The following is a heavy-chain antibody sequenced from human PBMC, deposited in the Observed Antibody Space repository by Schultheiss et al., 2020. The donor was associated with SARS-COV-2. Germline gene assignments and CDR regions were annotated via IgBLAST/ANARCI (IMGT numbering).Heavy chain of an antibody. V-gene: IGHV3-30*18. Sequence: GESLKISCAASGFTFSSYGMHWVRQAPGKGLEWVAVISYDGSNKYYADSVKGRFTISRDNSKNTLYLQMNSLRAEDTAVYYCAKDGPRGVVAATPYFDYWGQGTLVTVSS. J-gene: IGHJ4*02. CDR3: AKDGPRGVVAATPYFDY. D-gene: IGHD2-15*01. CDR2: ISYDGSNK. CDR1: GFTFSSYG.